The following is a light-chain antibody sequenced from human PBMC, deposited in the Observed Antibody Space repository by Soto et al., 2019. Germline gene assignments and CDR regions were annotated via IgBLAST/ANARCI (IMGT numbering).Light chain of an antibody. CDR2: AAS. Sequence: DIQMTQSPSSLSASVGDRVTITCRASQSISSYLNWYQQKPGKATKLLIYAASSLQSGVPSRFSGSGSGTDFTLTISSLQPEDFATYYCQQSYSTPMYTFGQGTKVDIK. V-gene: IGKV1-39*01. J-gene: IGKJ2*01. CDR3: QQSYSTPMYT. CDR1: QSISSY.